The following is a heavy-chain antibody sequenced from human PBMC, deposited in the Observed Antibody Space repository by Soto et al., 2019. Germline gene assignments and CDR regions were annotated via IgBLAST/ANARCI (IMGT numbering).Heavy chain of an antibody. V-gene: IGHV3-23*01. CDR1: GFTFSSYA. Sequence: DVQLLESGGHLVQPGGSLRLSCAASGFTFSSYAMSWVRQAPGKGLEWVSSVSAGGDMTYYSDSVKGRFTISRDNSNNALFLHMNSLRIEATDLYYCARGDRGGSGSPASYYYSGLDVWGQGTTVTVS. CDR2: VSAGGDMT. J-gene: IGHJ6*02. D-gene: IGHD3-10*01. CDR3: ARGDRGGSGSPASYYYSGLDV.